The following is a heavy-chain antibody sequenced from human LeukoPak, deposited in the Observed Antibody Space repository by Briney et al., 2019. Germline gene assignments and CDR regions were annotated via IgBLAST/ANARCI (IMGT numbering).Heavy chain of an antibody. CDR3: ARDAGNSGYGCDL. J-gene: IGHJ5*02. Sequence: GRSLRLSCAASGFIFSQYSMNWVRQAPGKGLEWVSHIRSSSETFYADPVKGRFTISRDNARNSLYLQMNNLRGEDTAIYYCARDAGNSGYGCDLWGQGTLVTVSS. CDR1: GFIFSQYS. D-gene: IGHD5-12*01. V-gene: IGHV3-48*01. CDR2: IRSSSET.